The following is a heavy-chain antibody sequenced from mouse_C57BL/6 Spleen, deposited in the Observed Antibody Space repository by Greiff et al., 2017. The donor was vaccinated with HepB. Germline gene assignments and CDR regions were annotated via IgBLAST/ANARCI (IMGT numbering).Heavy chain of an antibody. CDR1: GYTFTDYN. D-gene: IGHD1-1*01. CDR3: AMWYYGSSYHYAMDY. Sequence: VQLQQSGPELVKPGASVKMSCKASGYTFTDYNMHWVKQSHGKSLEWIGYINPNNGGTSYNQKFKGKATLTVYKSSSTSYMELRSLTSEDSAVYYCAMWYYGSSYHYAMDYWGQGTSVTVSS. CDR2: INPNNGGT. V-gene: IGHV1-22*01. J-gene: IGHJ4*01.